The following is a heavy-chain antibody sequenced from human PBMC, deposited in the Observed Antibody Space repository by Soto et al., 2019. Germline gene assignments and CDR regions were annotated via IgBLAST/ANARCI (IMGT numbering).Heavy chain of an antibody. CDR1: EFTFSSYW. Sequence: GGSLRLSCAASEFTFSSYWVNWVRQAPGKGLEWVANIKQDGSEKYYVDSVKGRFIISRDNAKNSLYLQMNSLRAEDTAVYYCARERVYNYGPGRFFDYWGRGTLVTVSS. D-gene: IGHD5-18*01. CDR2: IKQDGSEK. J-gene: IGHJ4*02. CDR3: ARERVYNYGPGRFFDY. V-gene: IGHV3-7*04.